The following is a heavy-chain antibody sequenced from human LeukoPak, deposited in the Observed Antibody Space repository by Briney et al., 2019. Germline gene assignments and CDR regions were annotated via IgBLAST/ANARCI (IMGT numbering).Heavy chain of an antibody. Sequence: GRSLRLSCAASGFTFSSYGMHWVRQAPGKGLEGVAVISYDGSNKYYADSVKGRFTISRDNSKNTLYLQMNSLRAEDTAVYYCAREVAVLPGYFDYWGQGTLVTVSS. V-gene: IGHV3-30*03. CDR2: ISYDGSNK. CDR1: GFTFSSYG. J-gene: IGHJ4*02. CDR3: AREVAVLPGYFDY. D-gene: IGHD6-19*01.